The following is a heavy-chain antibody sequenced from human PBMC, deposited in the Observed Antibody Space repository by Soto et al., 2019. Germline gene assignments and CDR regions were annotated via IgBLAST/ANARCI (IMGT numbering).Heavy chain of an antibody. V-gene: IGHV4-39*01. CDR3: ARLPTAVAGIVDY. Sequence: SETLSLTCTVSGGSISSSSYYWGWIRQPPGKGLEWIGSIYYSGSTYYNPSLKSRVTISVDTSKNQFSLKLSSVTAADTAVYYCARLPTAVAGIVDYWGQGTLVTVSS. D-gene: IGHD6-19*01. CDR2: IYYSGST. J-gene: IGHJ4*02. CDR1: GGSISSSSYY.